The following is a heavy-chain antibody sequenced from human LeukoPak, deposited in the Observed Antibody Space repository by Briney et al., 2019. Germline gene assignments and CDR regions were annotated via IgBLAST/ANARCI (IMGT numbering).Heavy chain of an antibody. J-gene: IGHJ5*02. CDR3: ARDPRSSITIFGVVPPTSWFDP. D-gene: IGHD3-3*01. V-gene: IGHV3-33*01. CDR1: GFTFSSYG. Sequence: QTGGSLRLSCAASGFTFSSYGMHWVRQAPGKGLEWVAVIWYDGSNKYYADSVKGRFTISRDNSKNTLYLQMNSLRAEDTAVYYCARDPRSSITIFGVVPPTSWFDPWGQGTLVTVSS. CDR2: IWYDGSNK.